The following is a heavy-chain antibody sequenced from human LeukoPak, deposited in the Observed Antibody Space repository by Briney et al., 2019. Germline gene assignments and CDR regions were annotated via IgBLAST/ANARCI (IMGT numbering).Heavy chain of an antibody. D-gene: IGHD6-13*01. CDR3: ARARLSPHSSSWYLWFDP. CDR2: INTNTGNP. V-gene: IGHV7-4-1*02. CDR1: GGTFSSYA. J-gene: IGHJ5*02. Sequence: ASVKVSCKASGGTFSSYAISWVRQAPGQGLEWMGWINTNTGNPTYAQGFTGRFGFSLDTAVSTAYLQISSLKAEDTAVYYCARARLSPHSSSWYLWFDPWGQGTLVTVSS.